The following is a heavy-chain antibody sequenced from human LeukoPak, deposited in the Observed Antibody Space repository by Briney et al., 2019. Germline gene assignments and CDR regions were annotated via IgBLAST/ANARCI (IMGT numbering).Heavy chain of an antibody. Sequence: GGSLRLSCAASGFSFDDFGMSWVRHVPGKGLEWVCGINWNGGRTVYADSMKGRFTISRDNAKQSPYLLMNSLRAEDTALYYCARKWLSNAFDIWGQGTMVTVSS. CDR2: INWNGGRT. CDR1: GFSFDDFG. J-gene: IGHJ3*02. CDR3: ARKWLSNAFDI. V-gene: IGHV3-20*04. D-gene: IGHD5-12*01.